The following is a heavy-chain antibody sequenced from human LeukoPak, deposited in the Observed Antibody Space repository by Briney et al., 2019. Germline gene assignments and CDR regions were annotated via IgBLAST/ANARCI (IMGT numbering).Heavy chain of an antibody. Sequence: GGSLRLSCAASGFTFSIYSMNWVRQAPGKGLEWVSSISSSSSYIYYADSVKGRFTISRDNAKNSLYLQMNSLRAEDTAVYYCASPYSSSSEVDYWGQGTLVTVSS. V-gene: IGHV3-21*01. CDR3: ASPYSSSSEVDY. J-gene: IGHJ4*02. D-gene: IGHD6-6*01. CDR2: ISSSSSYI. CDR1: GFTFSIYS.